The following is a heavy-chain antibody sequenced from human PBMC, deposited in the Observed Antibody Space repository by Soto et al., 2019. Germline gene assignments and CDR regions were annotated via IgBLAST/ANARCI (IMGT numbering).Heavy chain of an antibody. V-gene: IGHV4-59*01. D-gene: IGHD3-22*01. Sequence: SETLSLTCTVSGGSISNYYWSWIRQSPGKGLQWIGCIYYSGTTNYNPSLQSRVTISVDTSKNQFSLKLSSVIGADTAVYYCERGDYYDSSGYLFDYWGQGTLVTVSS. J-gene: IGHJ4*02. CDR2: IYYSGTT. CDR1: GGSISNYY. CDR3: ERGDYYDSSGYLFDY.